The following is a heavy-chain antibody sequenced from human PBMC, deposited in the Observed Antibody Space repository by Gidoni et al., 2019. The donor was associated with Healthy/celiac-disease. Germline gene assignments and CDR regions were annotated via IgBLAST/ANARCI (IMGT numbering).Heavy chain of an antibody. CDR2: ISYDGSNK. CDR3: ARGSGGLEYFQH. V-gene: IGHV3-30*01. J-gene: IGHJ1*01. D-gene: IGHD3-10*01. Sequence: VAVISYDGSNKYYADSVKGRFTISRDNSKNTLYLQMNSLRAEDTAVYYCARGSGGLEYFQHWGQGTLVTVSS.